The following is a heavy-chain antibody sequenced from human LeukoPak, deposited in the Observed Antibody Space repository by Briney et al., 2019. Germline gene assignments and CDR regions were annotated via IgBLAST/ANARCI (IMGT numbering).Heavy chain of an antibody. V-gene: IGHV4-38-2*02. Sequence: SETLSLTCTVSGYSISSGYYWGWIRQPPGKGLEWIGSIYHSGSTYYNPSLKSRVTISVETSKNEFSLKLRSVTAADTAVYYCARVTGYRIEDYFDYWGQGTLVTVSS. J-gene: IGHJ4*02. CDR3: ARVTGYRIEDYFDY. CDR1: GYSISSGYY. CDR2: IYHSGST. D-gene: IGHD6-13*01.